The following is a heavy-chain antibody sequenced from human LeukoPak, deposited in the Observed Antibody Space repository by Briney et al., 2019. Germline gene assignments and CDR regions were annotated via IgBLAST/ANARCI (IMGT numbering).Heavy chain of an antibody. CDR3: ARLVVGSGYDLDY. CDR2: MNPNSGNT. V-gene: IGHV1-8*03. D-gene: IGHD5-12*01. CDR1: GYTFTSYD. J-gene: IGHJ4*02. Sequence: ASVKVSCKASGYTFTSYDINWVRQATGQGLEWMGWMNPNSGNTGYAQKFQGRVTITRNTSISTAYMELSSLRSEDTAVYYCARLVVGSGYDLDYWGQGTLVTVSS.